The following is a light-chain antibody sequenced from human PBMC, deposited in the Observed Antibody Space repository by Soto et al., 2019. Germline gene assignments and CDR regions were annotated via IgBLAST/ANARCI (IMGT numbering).Light chain of an antibody. J-gene: IGLJ1*01. CDR1: NSDIGDWNY. CDR2: EVN. V-gene: IGLV2-14*01. CDR3: SSFSSGTTLFV. Sequence: QSVLTQPASVSGSPGQSITISCTGANSDIGDWNYVSWYQQYPGKAPKVIIYEVNYRPSGVSYRFSGSKSGNTASLTISGLQAEDEADYYCSSFSSGTTLFVFGGGTQVTVL.